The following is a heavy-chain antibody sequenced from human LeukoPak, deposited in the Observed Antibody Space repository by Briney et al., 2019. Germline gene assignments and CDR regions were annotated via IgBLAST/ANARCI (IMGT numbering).Heavy chain of an antibody. CDR3: AKVAGHETYYYDSSGYYYFDY. CDR1: GITFSSYG. Sequence: GGSLRLSCAASGITFSSYGMHWVRQAPGKGLEWVAVISYDGSNKYYADSVKGRFTISRDNSKNTLYLQMNSLRAEDTAVYYCAKVAGHETYYYDSSGYYYFDYWGQGTLVTVSS. V-gene: IGHV3-30*18. CDR2: ISYDGSNK. D-gene: IGHD3-22*01. J-gene: IGHJ4*02.